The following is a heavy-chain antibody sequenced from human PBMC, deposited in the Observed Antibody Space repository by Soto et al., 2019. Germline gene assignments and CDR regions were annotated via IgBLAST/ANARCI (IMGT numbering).Heavy chain of an antibody. CDR2: ISYDGSNK. Sequence: GGSLRLSCAASGFTFSSYAMHWVRQAPGKGLEWVAVISYDGSNKYYADSVKGRFTISRDNSKNTLYLQMNSLRAEDTAVYYCARDRLRFAGGYYYDSTDYFDYWGQGTLVTVSS. V-gene: IGHV3-30-3*01. CDR3: ARDRLRFAGGYYYDSTDYFDY. J-gene: IGHJ4*02. CDR1: GFTFSSYA. D-gene: IGHD3-22*01.